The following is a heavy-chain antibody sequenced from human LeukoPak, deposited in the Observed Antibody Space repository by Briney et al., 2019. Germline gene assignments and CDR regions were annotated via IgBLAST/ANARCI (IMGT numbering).Heavy chain of an antibody. J-gene: IGHJ3*02. CDR2: IYYSGST. Sequence: SETLSLTCTVSGGSISSYYWSWIRQPPGKGLEWIGYIYYSGSTNYNPSLKSRVTISVDTSKNQFSLKLSSVTAADTAVYYCARSWDVPNAFDIWGQGTMVTVSS. CDR3: ARSWDVPNAFDI. D-gene: IGHD1-26*01. V-gene: IGHV4-59*01. CDR1: GGSISSYY.